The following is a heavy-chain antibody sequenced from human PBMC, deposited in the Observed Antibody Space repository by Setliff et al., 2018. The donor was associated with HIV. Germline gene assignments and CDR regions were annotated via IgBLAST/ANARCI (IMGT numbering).Heavy chain of an antibody. CDR2: IYTSGST. CDR1: GGSISSGNYY. J-gene: IGHJ5*02. D-gene: IGHD3-3*01. CDR3: ARRHYDFWSGYYNWFDP. Sequence: SETLSLTCNVSGGSISSGNYYWSWIRLPAGKGLEWVGHIYTSGSTNYNPSLKSRVTISVDTSKNQFSLKLSSVTAADTAVYYCARRHYDFWSGYYNWFDPWGQGTLVTISS. V-gene: IGHV4-61*09.